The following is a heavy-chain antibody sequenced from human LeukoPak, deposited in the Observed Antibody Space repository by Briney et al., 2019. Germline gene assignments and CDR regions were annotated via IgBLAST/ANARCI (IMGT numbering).Heavy chain of an antibody. V-gene: IGHV4-39*01. J-gene: IGHJ4*02. CDR3: ARRGSGWFFDY. CDR1: GGPISSSSYY. Sequence: SETLSLTCTVSGGPISSSSYYWGWIRQPPGKGLEWIGSIYYSGSTYYNPSLKSRVTISVDTSKNQFSLKLSSVTAADTAVYYCARRGSGWFFDYWGQGTLVTVSS. D-gene: IGHD6-19*01. CDR2: IYYSGST.